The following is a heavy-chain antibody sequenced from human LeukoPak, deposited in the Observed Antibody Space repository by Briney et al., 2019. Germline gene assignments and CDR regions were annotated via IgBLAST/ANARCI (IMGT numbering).Heavy chain of an antibody. CDR2: IYYTGST. D-gene: IGHD2/OR15-2a*01. CDR1: GGSINNYY. CDR3: ARFSQYYDSPTHYLDY. Sequence: SENLSLNCTVSGGSINNYYWSWVRQPPGAGLEWLAYIYYTGSTNYNPSLKTRLTISVDTSKSQFSLRLNSVTAADTAVYYCARFSQYYDSPTHYLDYWGQGILVTVSS. V-gene: IGHV4-59*08. J-gene: IGHJ4*02.